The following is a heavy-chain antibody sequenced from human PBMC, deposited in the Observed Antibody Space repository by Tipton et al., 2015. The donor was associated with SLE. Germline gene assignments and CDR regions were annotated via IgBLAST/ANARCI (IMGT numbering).Heavy chain of an antibody. Sequence: TLSLTCAVYGGSFSGYYWSWIRQTPGKGLEWIGEINHSGYTNFNPSLKSRVTISVNTSKNQFSLRLSSVTAADTAVYYCATSLNYDDSSGAEGWSQATMVTVSS. D-gene: IGHD3-22*01. CDR2: INHSGYT. CDR3: ATSLNYDDSSGAEG. J-gene: IGHJ3*01. V-gene: IGHV4-34*01. CDR1: GGSFSGYY.